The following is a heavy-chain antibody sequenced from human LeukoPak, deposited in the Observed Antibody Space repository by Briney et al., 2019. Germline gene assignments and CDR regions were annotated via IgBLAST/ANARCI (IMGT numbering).Heavy chain of an antibody. CDR3: ARQSLTQDFETAHDY. CDR1: GYTFTSYY. Sequence: ASVKVSCKASGYTFTSYYMHWVRQAPGQGLEWMGIINPSGGSTSYAQKFQGRVTMTRDTSTSTVYMELSSLRSEDTAVYYCARQSLTQDFETAHDYWGQGTLVTVSS. V-gene: IGHV1-46*01. CDR2: INPSGGST. J-gene: IGHJ4*02. D-gene: IGHD1-14*01.